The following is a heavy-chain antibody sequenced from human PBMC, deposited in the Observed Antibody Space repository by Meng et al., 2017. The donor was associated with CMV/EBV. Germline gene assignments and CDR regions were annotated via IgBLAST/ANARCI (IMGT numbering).Heavy chain of an antibody. CDR2: IYYSGST. Sequence: GSLRLSCAASGFTISSYAMSWVRQAPGKGLEWIGSIYYSGSTYYNPSLKSRVTISVDTSKNQFSLKLSSVTAADTAVYYCARVDTADNYYYYYYYGMDVWGQGTTVTVSS. J-gene: IGHJ6*02. V-gene: IGHV4-39*07. D-gene: IGHD5-18*01. CDR3: ARVDTADNYYYYYYYGMDV. CDR1: GFTISSYA.